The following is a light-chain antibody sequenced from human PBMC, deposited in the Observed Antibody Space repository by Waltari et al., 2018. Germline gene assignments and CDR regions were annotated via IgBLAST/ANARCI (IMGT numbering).Light chain of an antibody. V-gene: IGLV2-14*03. CDR1: SSDVGGFNF. J-gene: IGLJ2*01. Sequence: QSALTQPASVSGSPGQSISISCTGISSDVGGFNFVSWYQQHPGKAPKLMIYDVFNRPSRVSTRFSASQSDNAASLAISGLQAEDEAVYYCSSYTASPPHVVFGGGTKVTVL. CDR2: DVF. CDR3: SSYTASPPHVV.